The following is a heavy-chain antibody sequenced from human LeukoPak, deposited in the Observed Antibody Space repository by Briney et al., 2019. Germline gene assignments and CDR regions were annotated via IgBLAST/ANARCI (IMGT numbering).Heavy chain of an antibody. CDR2: INPNSGGT. J-gene: IGHJ4*02. CDR3: AREETYYDSSGYYYLD. V-gene: IGHV1-2*02. Sequence: ASVKVSCKASGYTFTGYYMHWVRQAPGQGLEWMGWINPNSGGTDYAQKFQGRVTTTRDTSISTAYMELSRLRSDDTAVYYCAREETYYDSSGYYYLDWGQGTLVTVSS. CDR1: GYTFTGYY. D-gene: IGHD3-22*01.